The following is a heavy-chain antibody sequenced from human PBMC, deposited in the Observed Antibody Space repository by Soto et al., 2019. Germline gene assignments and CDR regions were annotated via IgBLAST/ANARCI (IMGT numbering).Heavy chain of an antibody. CDR3: ATWHEREHAYDV. CDR1: GLTVSGKKY. D-gene: IGHD1-1*01. CDR2: LYDVDGT. J-gene: IGHJ3*01. Sequence: DVQLVESGGGLIQPGESLRLSCAAFGLTVSGKKYVAWVRQAPGKGLEWVSALYDVDGTYFADSVKGPFATSRDNSKTTAYLQMNGLRPDDTAVYYCATWHEREHAYDVWGQGTTVTVSS. V-gene: IGHV3-53*01.